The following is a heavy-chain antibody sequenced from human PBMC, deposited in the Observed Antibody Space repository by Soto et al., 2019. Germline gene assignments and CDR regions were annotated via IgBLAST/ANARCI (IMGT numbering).Heavy chain of an antibody. CDR3: AKGGSSHAYYYYYYGMDV. V-gene: IGHV3-23*01. J-gene: IGHJ6*02. CDR1: GFTFSSYA. CDR2: ISVSGGST. D-gene: IGHD2-2*01. Sequence: GGSLRLSCAASGFTFSSYAISWVRQAPGKGLEWVSAISVSGGSTYYADSVKGRFTISRDNSKNTLYLQMNSLRAEDTAVYYCAKGGSSHAYYYYYYGMDVWGQGTTVTVSS.